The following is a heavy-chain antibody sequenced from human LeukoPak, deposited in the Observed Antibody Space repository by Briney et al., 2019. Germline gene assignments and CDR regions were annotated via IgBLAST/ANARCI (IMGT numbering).Heavy chain of an antibody. CDR3: ARYGSGSTYYFDY. V-gene: IGHV4-39*07. CDR2: IYYSGST. CDR1: GGSISSSSYY. Sequence: SGTLSLTCTVSGGSISSSSYYWGWIRQPPGKGLEWIGSIYYSGSTYYNPSLKSRVTMSVDTSKNQFSLKLSSVTAADTAVYYCARYGSGSTYYFDYWGQGTLVTVSS. D-gene: IGHD3-10*01. J-gene: IGHJ4*02.